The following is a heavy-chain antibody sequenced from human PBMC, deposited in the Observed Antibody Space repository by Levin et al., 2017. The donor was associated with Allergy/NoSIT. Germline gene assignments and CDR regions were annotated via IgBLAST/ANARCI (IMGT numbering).Heavy chain of an antibody. V-gene: IGHV3-30*18. CDR1: GFTFSSYG. D-gene: IGHD2-15*01. J-gene: IGHJ4*02. CDR3: AKPIGYCTGGSCYTFDY. Sequence: GESLKISCAASGFTFSSYGIHWVRQAPGKGLEWVAVISNDGSNKYYADSVKGRFIISRDNSKNTLYLQMNSLRAEDTAVYYCAKPIGYCTGGSCYTFDYWGQGTLVTVSS. CDR2: ISNDGSNK.